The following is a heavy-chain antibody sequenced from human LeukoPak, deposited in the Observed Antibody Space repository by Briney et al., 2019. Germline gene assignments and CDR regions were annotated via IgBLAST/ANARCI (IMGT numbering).Heavy chain of an antibody. D-gene: IGHD3-22*01. Sequence: ASVKVSCKASGGTFSSNAISWVRQAPGQGLEWMGGIIPFFGTANYAQKFQGRVTITADESTNTAYMELSSLRSEDTAVYYCASSYYYDSSGEYYYYYMDVWGKGTTVTISS. V-gene: IGHV1-69*13. CDR2: IIPFFGTA. CDR1: GGTFSSNA. CDR3: ASSYYYDSSGEYYYYYMDV. J-gene: IGHJ6*03.